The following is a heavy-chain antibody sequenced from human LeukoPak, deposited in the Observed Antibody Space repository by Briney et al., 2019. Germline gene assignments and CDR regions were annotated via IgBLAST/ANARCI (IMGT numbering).Heavy chain of an antibody. J-gene: IGHJ5*02. V-gene: IGHV1-18*01. Sequence: ASVKVSCKASGYTFTSYGISWLRQAPGQGLEWMGWISAYNGNTNYAQKLQGRVTMTTDTSTSTAYMELRSLRSDDTAVYYCARIRGQYPEKYNWFDPWGQGTLVTVSS. CDR1: GYTFTSYG. CDR2: ISAYNGNT. D-gene: IGHD2-2*01. CDR3: ARIRGQYPEKYNWFDP.